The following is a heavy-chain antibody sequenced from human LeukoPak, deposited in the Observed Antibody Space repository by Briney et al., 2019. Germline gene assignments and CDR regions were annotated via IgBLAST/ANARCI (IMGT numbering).Heavy chain of an antibody. J-gene: IGHJ4*02. CDR3: AKDYCRDGNCPFPFLDS. Sequence: GGSLRLSCAVSGFSLTNHAVTWVRQAPGKGLEWVSLVTGNGSTYYADSVKGRFILSRDNSKNTVYLQMSSLRAEDTATYYCAKDYCRDGNCPFPFLDSWGQGILVTVSS. V-gene: IGHV3-23*01. D-gene: IGHD2-15*01. CDR2: VTGNGST. CDR1: GFSLTNHA.